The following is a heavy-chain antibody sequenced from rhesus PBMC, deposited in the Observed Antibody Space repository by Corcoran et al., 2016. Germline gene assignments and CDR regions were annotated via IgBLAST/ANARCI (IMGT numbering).Heavy chain of an antibody. CDR1: GGSISSSY. V-gene: IGHV4S11*01. J-gene: IGHJ4*01. D-gene: IGHD1-44*02. CDR2: IDSSGST. Sequence: QVQLQESGPGLVKPSETLSLTCAVSGGSISSSYWCRIRPAPGKGLEWIGRIDSSGSTYYNPSLKSRVTLSVDTSKNHFSLKLSSVTAADTAVYYCARHPYSGSYFDYWGQGVLVTVSS. CDR3: ARHPYSGSYFDY.